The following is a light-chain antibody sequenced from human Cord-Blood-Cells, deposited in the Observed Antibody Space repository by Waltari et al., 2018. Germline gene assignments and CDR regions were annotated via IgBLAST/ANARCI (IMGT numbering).Light chain of an antibody. CDR3: SSYTSSSTWV. CDR1: SSDVGGYTY. J-gene: IGLJ3*02. Sequence: QSALTQPASVSGSPGPSITISCTGTSSDVGGYTYVSWYQQHPGKAPKPMIYDVSNRPSGVSNRFSGSKSGNTASLTISGLQAEDEADYYCSSYTSSSTWVFGGGTKLTVL. CDR2: DVS. V-gene: IGLV2-14*01.